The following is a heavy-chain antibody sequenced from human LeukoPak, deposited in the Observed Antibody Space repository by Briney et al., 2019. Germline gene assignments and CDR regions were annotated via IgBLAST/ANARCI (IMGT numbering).Heavy chain of an antibody. V-gene: IGHV3-23*01. CDR2: LSGSGGST. Sequence: GGSLRLSCAASGFTFSSYGMSWVRQAPGKVLEWVSSLSGSGGSTYYADSVKGRFTISRDNSKNTLYLQMNSLRAEDTAIYYCAKDLWWFGEFPNAFENWGQGTMVTGSS. CDR3: AKDLWWFGEFPNAFEN. CDR1: GFTFSSYG. J-gene: IGHJ3*02. D-gene: IGHD3-10*01.